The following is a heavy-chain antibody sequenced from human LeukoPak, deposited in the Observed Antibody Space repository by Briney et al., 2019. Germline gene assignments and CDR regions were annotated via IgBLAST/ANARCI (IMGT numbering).Heavy chain of an antibody. CDR2: ISSSGSTI. D-gene: IGHD1-26*01. J-gene: IGHJ4*02. CDR1: GFTFSSYE. CDR3: ARDRSQWELLSYFDY. Sequence: GGSLRLSCAASGFTFSSYEMNWVRQAPGKGLEWVSYISSSGSTIYYADSVKGRFTISRDNAKNSLYLQMNSLRAEDTAVYYCARDRSQWELLSYFDYWGQGTLVTVSS. V-gene: IGHV3-48*03.